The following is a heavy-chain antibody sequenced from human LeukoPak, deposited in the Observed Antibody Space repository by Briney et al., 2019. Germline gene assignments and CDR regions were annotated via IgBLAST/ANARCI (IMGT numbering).Heavy chain of an antibody. CDR2: INHSGST. V-gene: IGHV4-34*01. D-gene: IGHD5-18*01. Sequence: SETLSLTCAVYGGSFSGYYWSWIRQPPGKGLEWIGEINHSGSTNYNPSLKSRVTISVDTSKNQFSLKLSSVTAADTAVYYCARATSWIQLWSDAFDIWGQRTMVTVSS. J-gene: IGHJ3*02. CDR3: ARATSWIQLWSDAFDI. CDR1: GGSFSGYY.